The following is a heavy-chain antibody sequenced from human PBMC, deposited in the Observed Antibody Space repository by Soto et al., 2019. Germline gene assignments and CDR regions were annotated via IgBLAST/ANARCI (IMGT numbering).Heavy chain of an antibody. V-gene: IGHV3-23*01. CDR1: GFTFSTCA. J-gene: IGHJ4*02. D-gene: IGHD3-10*01. CDR3: AKQGDYYKSPHDF. Sequence: GSLRLSCAASGFTFSTCAMSWVRQASGKGLEWVSTISRSGGSTYYADSVKGRFTISRENSNSTLYLQMNSLRAEDTALYYCAKQGDYYKSPHDFWAQGTLVTV. CDR2: ISRSGGST.